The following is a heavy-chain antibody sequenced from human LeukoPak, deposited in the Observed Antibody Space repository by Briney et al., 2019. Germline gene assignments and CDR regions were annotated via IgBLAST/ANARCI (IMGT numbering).Heavy chain of an antibody. CDR3: ARVGYSYVINDWSRTGLGAYATKNYYHMDV. CDR1: GGSFSGYH. D-gene: IGHD5-18*01. CDR2: INHRGST. J-gene: IGHJ6*03. Sequence: KAAEPLSLTCAVYGGSFSGYHGSGMREPRGKGLEWIGEINHRGSTKYNPSLKSRVTISGDTSKNQFSLKLSSVTAADTAVYFCARVGYSYVINDWSRTGLGAYATKNYYHMDVWGKGTTVTVSS. V-gene: IGHV4-34*01.